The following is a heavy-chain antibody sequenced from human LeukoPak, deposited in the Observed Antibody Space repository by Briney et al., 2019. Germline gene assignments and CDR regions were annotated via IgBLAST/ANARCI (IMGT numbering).Heavy chain of an antibody. CDR2: INPSGDST. Sequence: GASVKISCKASGYTFTSNHIHCVRQAPGQGLEWMGVINPSGDSTSYAQEFQGRVTMTRDTSTSTVYMELSRLRSDDTAVYYCARAVAGTYDCDYWGQGTLVTVSS. CDR1: GYTFTSNH. D-gene: IGHD6-19*01. CDR3: ARAVAGTYDCDY. V-gene: IGHV1-46*01. J-gene: IGHJ4*02.